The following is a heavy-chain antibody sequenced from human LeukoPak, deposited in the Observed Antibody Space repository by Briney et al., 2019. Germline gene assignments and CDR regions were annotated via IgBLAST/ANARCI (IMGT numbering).Heavy chain of an antibody. J-gene: IGHJ4*02. V-gene: IGHV3-23*01. CDR3: AKLWRSGYYYFDY. CDR1: GGSFSGYY. Sequence: ETLSLTCAVYGGSFSGYYWSWIRQPPGKGLEWVSAISGSGGSTYYADSVKGRFTISRDNSKNTLYLQMNSLRAEDTAVYYCAKLWRSGYYYFDYWGQGTLVTVSS. D-gene: IGHD3-22*01. CDR2: ISGSGGST.